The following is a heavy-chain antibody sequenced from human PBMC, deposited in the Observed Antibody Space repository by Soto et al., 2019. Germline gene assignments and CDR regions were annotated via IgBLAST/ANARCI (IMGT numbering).Heavy chain of an antibody. CDR3: ATGPGNWNDVVTVQGGNWFAP. CDR2: FDPEDGGT. J-gene: IGHJ5*02. D-gene: IGHD1-1*01. CDR1: GYTLTELS. Sequence: GASVKVSCKVSGYTLTELSMHWVRQAPGKGLEWMGGFDPEDGGTIYAQKFQGRVTMTEDTSTDTAYMELSSLRSEDTAVYYCATGPGNWNDVVTVQGGNWFAPWGQGTLVTVSS. V-gene: IGHV1-24*01.